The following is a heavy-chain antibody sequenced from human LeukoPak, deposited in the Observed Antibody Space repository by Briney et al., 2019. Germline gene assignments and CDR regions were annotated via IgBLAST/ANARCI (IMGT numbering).Heavy chain of an antibody. D-gene: IGHD4-23*01. Sequence: GRSLRLSCEASGFTFSTYGMHWVRQAPGKGLEWVAVISYDGSDKYYADSVKGRFTISRDDPRNTLYLQMNSLTAEDTAVCYCARGHSGGVWGQGTLVTVSS. CDR3: ARGHSGGV. CDR1: GFTFSTYG. CDR2: ISYDGSDK. V-gene: IGHV3-30*03. J-gene: IGHJ4*02.